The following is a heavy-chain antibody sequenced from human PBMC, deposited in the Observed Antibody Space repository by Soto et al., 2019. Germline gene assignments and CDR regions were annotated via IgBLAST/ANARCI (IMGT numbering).Heavy chain of an antibody. D-gene: IGHD3-16*02. CDR3: ARDFSYQRFDH. Sequence: SGGSLRLSFVASGFSISSSWICWIRQTPGKGLEWVTNMNQDGSHVAYADAVKGRFTVSRDNAKNAVYLQMNSLTVEDTAVYFCARDFSYQRFDHWGQGALVTVSS. CDR1: GFSISSSW. CDR2: MNQDGSHV. J-gene: IGHJ4*02. V-gene: IGHV3-7*01.